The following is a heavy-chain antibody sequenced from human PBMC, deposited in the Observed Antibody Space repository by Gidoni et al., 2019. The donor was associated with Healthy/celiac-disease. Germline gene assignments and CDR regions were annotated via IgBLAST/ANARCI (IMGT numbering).Heavy chain of an antibody. CDR1: GFTFSGSA. J-gene: IGHJ6*03. CDR3: TRRLSSDYYYMDV. Sequence: EVQLVESGGGLVQPGGSLKLSCAASGFTFSGSAMHWVRQASGKGLEWVGRIRSKANSYATAYAASVKGRFTISRDDSKNTAYLQMNSLKTEDTAVYYCTRRLSSDYYYMDVWGKGTTVTVSS. V-gene: IGHV3-73*01. CDR2: IRSKANSYAT.